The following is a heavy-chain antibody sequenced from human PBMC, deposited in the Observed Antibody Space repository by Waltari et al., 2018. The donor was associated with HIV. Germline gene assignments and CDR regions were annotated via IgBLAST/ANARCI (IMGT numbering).Heavy chain of an antibody. CDR3: TSIFEVLAAIRPGGV. CDR1: GFTFSCAW. D-gene: IGHD2-21*02. CDR2: IRSESDGATT. J-gene: IGHJ3*01. V-gene: IGHV3-15*01. Sequence: EVLLVESGGGLVKPGGSLRLSCAASGFTFSCAWMSWVRQAPGKGLEWVARIRSESDGATTDYAAPVKDRFSISRDDSKNMLYLEMNSPKTEDTAVYYCTSIFEVLAAIRPGGVWGRGTMVTVSS.